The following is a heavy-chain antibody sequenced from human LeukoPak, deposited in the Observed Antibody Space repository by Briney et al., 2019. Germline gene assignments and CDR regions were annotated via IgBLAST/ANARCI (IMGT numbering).Heavy chain of an antibody. CDR1: GFSGFTFSSYA. CDR2: ISGSGGST. D-gene: IGHD1-26*01. Sequence: GGSLRLSCAASGFSGFTFSSYAMSWVRQAPGKGLEWVSDISGSGGSTYYADSVKGRFTISRDNSKNTLYVQMSSLRAEDTAVYYCAMSKSGSYSFDYWDQGTLVTVSS. CDR3: AMSKSGSYSFDY. V-gene: IGHV3-23*01. J-gene: IGHJ4*02.